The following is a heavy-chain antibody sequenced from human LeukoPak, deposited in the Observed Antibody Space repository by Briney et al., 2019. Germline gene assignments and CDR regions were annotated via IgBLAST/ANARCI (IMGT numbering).Heavy chain of an antibody. J-gene: IGHJ4*02. V-gene: IGHV3-21*01. Sequence: GGSLRLSCAASGFTFSSYSMNWVRQAPGKGLEWVSSISSSSSYIYYADSVKGRFTISRDNAKNLLYLQMNSLRAEDTAVYYCARDPSYCGGDCYYFDYWGQGTLVTVSS. CDR3: ARDPSYCGGDCYYFDY. D-gene: IGHD2-21*02. CDR1: GFTFSSYS. CDR2: ISSSSSYI.